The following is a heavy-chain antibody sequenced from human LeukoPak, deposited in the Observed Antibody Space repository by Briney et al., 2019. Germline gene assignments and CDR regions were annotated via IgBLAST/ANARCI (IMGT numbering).Heavy chain of an antibody. J-gene: IGHJ4*02. CDR3: ARTLVAVTATSSY. CDR2: ISSSGSTI. V-gene: IGHV3-48*03. Sequence: PGGSLRLSCAASGFTFSSYEMNWVRQAPGKGLEWVSYISSSGSTIYYADSVRGRFTISRDNAKNSLYLQMNSLRAEDTAVYYCARTLVAVTATSSYWGQGTLVTVSS. D-gene: IGHD2-15*01. CDR1: GFTFSSYE.